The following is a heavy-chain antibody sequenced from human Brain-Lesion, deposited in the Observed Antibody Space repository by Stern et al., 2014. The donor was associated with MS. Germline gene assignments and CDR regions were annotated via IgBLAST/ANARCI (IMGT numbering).Heavy chain of an antibody. CDR3: AKLWLGELPESPFDY. CDR1: GGSISSSSYY. J-gene: IGHJ4*02. CDR2: IYYRGST. V-gene: IGHV4-39*01. Sequence: QLQLQESGPGLVKPSETLSLTCTVSGGSISSSSYYWGWIRQPPGTGLEWIGSIYYRGSTYYNPSLKSRVTISMDTSKNQFSLRLSSVTAADTAVYFCAKLWLGELPESPFDYWGQGTLVTVSS. D-gene: IGHD3-10*01.